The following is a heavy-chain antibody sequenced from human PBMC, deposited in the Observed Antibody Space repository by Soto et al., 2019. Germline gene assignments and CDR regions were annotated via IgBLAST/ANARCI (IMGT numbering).Heavy chain of an antibody. CDR2: IYHSGST. CDR1: GGSISSSNW. J-gene: IGHJ5*02. Sequence: SETLSLTCAVSGGSISSSNWWSWVRQPPGKGLEWIGEIYHSGSTNYNPSLKSRVTISVDKSKNQFSLKLSSVTAADTAVYYCARIDRGLQVLRYFDWLYIDPWGQGTLVT. CDR3: ARIDRGLQVLRYFDWLYIDP. D-gene: IGHD3-9*01. V-gene: IGHV4-4*02.